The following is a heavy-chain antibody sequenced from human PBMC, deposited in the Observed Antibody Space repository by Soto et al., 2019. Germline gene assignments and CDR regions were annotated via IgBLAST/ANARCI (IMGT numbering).Heavy chain of an antibody. CDR2: IWYDGNNK. Sequence: GGSLRLSCAASGFTFSSYGMHWVRQAPGKGLEWVAVIWYDGNNKYYADSVKGRFTISRDNSKNTLYLQMNSLRAEDTAVYYCARDITPSDSSSWRAYYYYGMDVWGQGTTVTVSS. J-gene: IGHJ6*02. D-gene: IGHD6-13*01. CDR3: ARDITPSDSSSWRAYYYYGMDV. V-gene: IGHV3-33*01. CDR1: GFTFSSYG.